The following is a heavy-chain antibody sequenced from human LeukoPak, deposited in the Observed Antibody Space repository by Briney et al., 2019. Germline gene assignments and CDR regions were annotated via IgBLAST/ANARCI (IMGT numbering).Heavy chain of an antibody. J-gene: IGHJ4*02. D-gene: IGHD2/OR15-2a*01. V-gene: IGHV6-1*01. Sequence: SQTLSLTCAISGDSVSSNTAAWNWIRQSPSRGLEWLGRTDYRSKWKSDYAVSLRGRINISPDTSKNQFSLQLNSVSPEVTAVYYGARLVGNSPDYWGQGALVTVSS. CDR1: GDSVSSNTAA. CDR2: TDYRSKWKS. CDR3: ARLVGNSPDY.